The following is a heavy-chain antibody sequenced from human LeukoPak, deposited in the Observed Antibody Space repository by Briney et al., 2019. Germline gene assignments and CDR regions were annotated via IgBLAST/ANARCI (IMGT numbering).Heavy chain of an antibody. V-gene: IGHV3-48*03. J-gene: IGHJ4*02. D-gene: IGHD6-19*01. Sequence: GGSLRLSCAASGFTFSSYEMNWVRQAPGKGLEWVSYISSSGSTIYYADSVKGRFTISRDNAKNSLYLQMNSLRAEDTAVYYCARSLIQWLDVDYWGQGTLVTVSS. CDR2: ISSSGSTI. CDR1: GFTFSSYE. CDR3: ARSLIQWLDVDY.